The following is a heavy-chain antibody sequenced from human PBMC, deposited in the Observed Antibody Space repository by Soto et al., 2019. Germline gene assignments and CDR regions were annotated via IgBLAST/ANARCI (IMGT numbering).Heavy chain of an antibody. CDR1: GGSFSGHY. Sequence: PLETLSLTCAVYGGSFSGHYWSWIRQPPGKGLEWIGEINHSGTTNYNPSLKSRVTISVDTSKNQFSLKLSSVTAADTAVYFCARYRHCSGDSCNYYYIMDVWGQGTTVTVS. D-gene: IGHD2-15*01. CDR3: ARYRHCSGDSCNYYYIMDV. V-gene: IGHV4-34*01. CDR2: INHSGTT. J-gene: IGHJ6*02.